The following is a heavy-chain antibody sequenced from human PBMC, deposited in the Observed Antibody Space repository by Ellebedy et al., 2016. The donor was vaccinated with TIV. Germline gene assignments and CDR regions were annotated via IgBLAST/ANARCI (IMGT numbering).Heavy chain of an antibody. CDR1: GFTFSSSW. CDR3: ARVGAKWGIDY. Sequence: PGGSLRLSCAASGFTFSSSWMHWVRQVPGKGLMWVSHINIDGTVTNYADSVRGRFTISRDNTKNTLYLEMRSLRVEDSAVYYCARVGAKWGIDYWGLGKLVSVSS. V-gene: IGHV3-74*01. J-gene: IGHJ4*02. D-gene: IGHD7-27*01. CDR2: INIDGTVT.